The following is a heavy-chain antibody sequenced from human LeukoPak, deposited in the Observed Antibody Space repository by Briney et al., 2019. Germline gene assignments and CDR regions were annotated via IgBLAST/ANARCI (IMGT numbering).Heavy chain of an antibody. Sequence: GGSLRLSCSASGFTFSSYAIHWVRQAPGKGLEYASAVSGNGGATYNADSVKGRFTISRDNSKNTVYLQMSSLGAEDTAVYYCVGGRAGIVVIPFDYWGQGTLVTVSS. J-gene: IGHJ4*02. CDR2: VSGNGGAT. CDR3: VGGRAGIVVIPFDY. CDR1: GFTFSSYA. D-gene: IGHD3-22*01. V-gene: IGHV3-64D*09.